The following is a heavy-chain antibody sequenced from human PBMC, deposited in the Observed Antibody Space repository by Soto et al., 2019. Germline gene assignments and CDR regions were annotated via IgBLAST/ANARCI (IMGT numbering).Heavy chain of an antibody. CDR2: ISAYNGNT. D-gene: IGHD2-15*01. Sequence: QVQLVQSGAEVKKPGASVKVSCKASGYTFTSYGISWVRQAPGQGLEWMGWISAYNGNTNYAQKLQGRVTMTTDTSTSTAYMELRGLRSDDTAVYYCARIVQGYSGLTLGGIDYWGQGTLVTVSS. V-gene: IGHV1-18*01. CDR3: ARIVQGYSGLTLGGIDY. CDR1: GYTFTSYG. J-gene: IGHJ4*02.